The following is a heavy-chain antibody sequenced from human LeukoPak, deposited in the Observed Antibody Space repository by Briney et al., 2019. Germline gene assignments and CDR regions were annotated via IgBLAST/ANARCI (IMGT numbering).Heavy chain of an antibody. CDR3: ARQRGVAEYFQH. CDR1: GFTISSNSYY. Sequence: PSETLSLTCAVAGFTISSNSYYWGRLPQPPGKGLEWIRNIYYSRSTYYNPTLKSRVTIYVDTSKSQFSLKLRSVTAADTAVYYCARQRGVAEYFQHWGQGTLVTVCS. V-gene: IGHV4-39*01. CDR2: IYYSRST. D-gene: IGHD3-16*01. J-gene: IGHJ1*01.